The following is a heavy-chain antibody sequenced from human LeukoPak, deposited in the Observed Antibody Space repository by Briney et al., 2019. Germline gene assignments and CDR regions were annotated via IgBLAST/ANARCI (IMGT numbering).Heavy chain of an antibody. CDR1: GFTFDDYA. Sequence: GRSLRLSCAASGFTFDDYAMHWVRQAPGKGLEWVSGISWNSGSIGYADSVKGRFTISRDNAKNTLYLQMNSLRAEDTAVYYCASWFGGHYYDSAWGQGTLVTVSS. CDR2: ISWNSGSI. V-gene: IGHV3-9*01. CDR3: ASWFGGHYYDSA. D-gene: IGHD3-22*01. J-gene: IGHJ5*02.